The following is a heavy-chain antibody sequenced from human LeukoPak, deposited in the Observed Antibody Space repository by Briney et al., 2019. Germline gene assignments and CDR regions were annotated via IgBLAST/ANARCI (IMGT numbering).Heavy chain of an antibody. CDR3: ARASPRITIFGVVMKLSEFDY. J-gene: IGHJ4*02. Sequence: SETLSLTCTVSGGSISSYYWSWIRQPPGKGLEWIGYIYYSGSTNYNPSLKSRVTISVDTSKNQFSLKLSSVTAADTAVYYCARASPRITIFGVVMKLSEFDYWGQGTLVTVSS. D-gene: IGHD3-3*01. CDR1: GGSISSYY. CDR2: IYYSGST. V-gene: IGHV4-59*01.